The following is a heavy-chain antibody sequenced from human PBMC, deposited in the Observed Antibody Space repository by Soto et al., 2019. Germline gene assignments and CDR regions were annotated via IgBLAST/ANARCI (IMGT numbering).Heavy chain of an antibody. CDR2: LKSDGSSV. V-gene: IGHV3-74*01. CDR1: GFTFSSYW. Sequence: EGALRLSCAASGFTFSSYWMHWVRQAPGKGLVWVSRLKSDGSSVSFADSVKDRFTISRENSKNTLYVQMNSLRAEDTAVYYCTRGRSGYSGYDSLDYWGQGTLVTVSS. D-gene: IGHD5-12*01. CDR3: TRGRSGYSGYDSLDY. J-gene: IGHJ4*02.